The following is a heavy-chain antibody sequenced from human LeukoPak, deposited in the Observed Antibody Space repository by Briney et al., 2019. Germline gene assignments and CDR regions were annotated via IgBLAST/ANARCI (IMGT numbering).Heavy chain of an antibody. J-gene: IGHJ4*02. CDR2: IYSGGST. V-gene: IGHV3-53*01. CDR1: GFIVSNKY. CDR3: ARGGAAGWGSLPDY. D-gene: IGHD6-13*01. Sequence: PGGSLRPSCAASGFIVSNKYMHWVRQAPGKGLEWVSVIYSGGSTNYADSVKGRFTISRDNSKNTLYLQMNSLRAEDTAVYYCARGGAAGWGSLPDYWGQGTLVTVSS.